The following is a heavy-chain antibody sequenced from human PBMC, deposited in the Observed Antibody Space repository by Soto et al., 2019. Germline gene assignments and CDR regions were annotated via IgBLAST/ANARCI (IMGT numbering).Heavy chain of an antibody. V-gene: IGHV1-69*06. CDR1: GGTFSSYA. Sequence: SVKVSCKTSGGTFSSYAISWVRQAPGQGLEWMGGIVPLFRTTNYAQKFQGRVTITADTSTCTVYMELSGLRSGDTAVYYCARGGYSSTWSNLLDRSGLDVWGQGTTVTVSS. J-gene: IGHJ6*02. CDR2: IVPLFRTT. D-gene: IGHD6-13*01. CDR3: ARGGYSSTWSNLLDRSGLDV.